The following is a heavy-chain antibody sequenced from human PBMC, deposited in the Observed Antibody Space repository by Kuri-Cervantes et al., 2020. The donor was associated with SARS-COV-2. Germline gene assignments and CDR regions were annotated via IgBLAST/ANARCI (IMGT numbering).Heavy chain of an antibody. Sequence: GGSLRLSCAASGFTFSSYDMHWVRQATGKGLEWVSAIGTAGDTYYPGSVKGRFTISRENAKNSLYLQMNSLRAGDTAVYYCARDLLLWFGETWYAFDIWGQGTMVTVSS. CDR2: IGTAGDT. CDR3: ARDLLLWFGETWYAFDI. V-gene: IGHV3-13*01. CDR1: GFTFSSYD. J-gene: IGHJ3*02. D-gene: IGHD3-10*01.